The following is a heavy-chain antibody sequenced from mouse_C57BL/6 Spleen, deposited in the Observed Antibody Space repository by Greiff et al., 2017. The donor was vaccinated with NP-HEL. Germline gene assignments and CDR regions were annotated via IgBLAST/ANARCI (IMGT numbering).Heavy chain of an antibody. Sequence: VQLQQSGPELVKPGASVKISCKASGYTFTDYYMNWVKQSHGKSLEWIGDINPNNGGTSYNQKFKGKATLTVDKSSSTAYMELRSLTSEDSAVYYFASHPERFAMDYWGQGTSVTVSS. V-gene: IGHV1-26*01. CDR1: GYTFTDYY. J-gene: IGHJ4*01. CDR2: INPNNGGT. CDR3: ASHPERFAMDY.